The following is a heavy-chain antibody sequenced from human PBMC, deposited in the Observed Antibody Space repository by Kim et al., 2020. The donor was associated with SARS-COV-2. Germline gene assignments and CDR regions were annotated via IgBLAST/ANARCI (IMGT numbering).Heavy chain of an antibody. Sequence: ASVKVSCKASGYIFSKNGIDWVRQAPGERLEWMGWINSGDGNTEYSEKFYDRLTITRDTSASASYLELSRLTSEDSGVYYCARGGPFSGSGSPFDYWGQG. CDR3: ARGGPFSGSGSPFDY. CDR1: GYIFSKNG. V-gene: IGHV1-3*04. CDR2: INSGDGNT. D-gene: IGHD3-10*01. J-gene: IGHJ4*02.